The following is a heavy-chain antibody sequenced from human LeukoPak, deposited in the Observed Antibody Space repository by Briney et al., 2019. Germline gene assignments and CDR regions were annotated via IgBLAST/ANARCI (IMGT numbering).Heavy chain of an antibody. Sequence: GGSLRLSCEASGFIFNNHWMHWVRQAPGKGLVWVSRISGDGTSTSYADSGKGRFTISRDNAKNTLYLQMNSLRAEDTAVYYCARRVRSSGWYIFDYWGQGTPVTVSA. D-gene: IGHD6-19*01. CDR1: GFIFNNHW. V-gene: IGHV3-74*01. CDR2: ISGDGTST. J-gene: IGHJ4*02. CDR3: ARRVRSSGWYIFDY.